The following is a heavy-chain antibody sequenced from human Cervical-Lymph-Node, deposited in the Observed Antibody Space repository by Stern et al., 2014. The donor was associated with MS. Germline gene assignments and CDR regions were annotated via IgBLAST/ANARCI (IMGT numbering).Heavy chain of an antibody. V-gene: IGHV1-69*01. J-gene: IGHJ6*02. CDR2: FIPLFGTT. CDR3: ARDNDDNGMDV. D-gene: IGHD1-1*01. CDR1: GDTFINFG. Sequence: VQLVQSGADVKKPGSSVKVSCTASGDTFINFGISWVRQAPGQGLEWIGGFIPLFGTTEYAQKFQGRVTISADESATTVYMELSGLRSEDTAVYYCARDNDDNGMDVWGQGTTVTVTS.